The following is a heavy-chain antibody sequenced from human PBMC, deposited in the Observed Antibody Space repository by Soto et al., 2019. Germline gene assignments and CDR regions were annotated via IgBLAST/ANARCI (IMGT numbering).Heavy chain of an antibody. J-gene: IGHJ5*02. Sequence: GASVMVSCKASGYTFTSYGICWVPQAPGQGLEWMGWVSAYNGNTNYAQKLQGRVTMTTDTSTSTPYMELRSLRSDDTAVYYCARDPAGYRSNTSGYKAGGFDPWG. CDR3: ARDPAGYRSNTSGYKAGGFDP. CDR2: VSAYNGNT. V-gene: IGHV1-18*01. D-gene: IGHD2-2*02. CDR1: GYTFTSYG.